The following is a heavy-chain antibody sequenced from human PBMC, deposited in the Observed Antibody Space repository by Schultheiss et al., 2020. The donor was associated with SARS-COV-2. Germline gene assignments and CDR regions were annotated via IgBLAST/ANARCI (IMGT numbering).Heavy chain of an antibody. CDR2: IYYSGST. J-gene: IGHJ6*02. CDR1: GGSISSYY. Sequence: GSLRLSCAVSGGSISSYYWSWIRQHPGKGLEWIGYIYYSGSTYYNPSLKSRVTMSVDTSKNQLSLKLRSVTAADTAVYYCARGPPGGGYHYYGMDVWGQGTKVTVAS. D-gene: IGHD3-10*01. V-gene: IGHV4-59*01. CDR3: ARGPPGGGYHYYGMDV.